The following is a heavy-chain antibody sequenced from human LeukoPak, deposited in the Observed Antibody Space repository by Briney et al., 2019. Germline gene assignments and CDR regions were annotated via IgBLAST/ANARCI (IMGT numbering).Heavy chain of an antibody. D-gene: IGHD4-23*01. J-gene: IGHJ4*02. V-gene: IGHV4-39*01. CDR1: GGSIISSNYY. CDR3: ARHGVDVGLVTTFDF. CDR2: IYYSGNI. Sequence: SETLSLTCTVSGGSIISSNYYWGWIRQPPGKGLEWIESIYYSGNIYHNPSVKSRVTISVDTSKNQFSLKLSSVTAADTAVYSCARHGVDVGLVTTFDFWGRGTLVTVSS.